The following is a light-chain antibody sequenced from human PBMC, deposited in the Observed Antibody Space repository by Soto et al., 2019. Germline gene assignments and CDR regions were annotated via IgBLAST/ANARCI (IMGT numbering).Light chain of an antibody. J-gene: IGLJ2*01. CDR3: LLYHGGALGV. CDR2: STS. Sequence: QTVMTQEPSLTVSPGETVTLTCASSTGAVTSGHYPNWVQQKPGQVPKSLIYSTSDKHSWTPARFSGSLLGGKAALTLSSVQPEDEADYYCLLYHGGALGVFGGGTKLTVL. CDR1: TGAVTSGHY. V-gene: IGLV7-43*01.